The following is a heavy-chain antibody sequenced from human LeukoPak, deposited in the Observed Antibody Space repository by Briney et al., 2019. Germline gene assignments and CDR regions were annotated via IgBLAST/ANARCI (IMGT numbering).Heavy chain of an antibody. J-gene: IGHJ6*03. CDR2: ISYDGRNK. Sequence: GGSLRLSCAASGFTFSRYGMHWVRQAPGKGLEWVAVISYDGRNKYYADSVKGRFTISRDNSKNTLYLQMNSLRAEDTAVYYCARAGLGDYSYYYMDVWGKGTTVTVSS. CDR3: ARAGLGDYSYYYMDV. CDR1: GFTFSRYG. V-gene: IGHV3-30*03.